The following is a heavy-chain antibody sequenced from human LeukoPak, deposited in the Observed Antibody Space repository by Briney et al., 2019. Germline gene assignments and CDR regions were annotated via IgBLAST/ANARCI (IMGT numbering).Heavy chain of an antibody. CDR2: ISYDGSNK. D-gene: IGHD6-13*01. Sequence: GGSLRLSCAASGFTFSSYAMRWVRQAPGKGLEWVAVISYDGSNKYYADSVKGRFTISRDNSKNTLYLQMNSLRAEDTAVYYCARDLVGAAGSFDYWGQGTLVTVSS. J-gene: IGHJ4*02. CDR3: ARDLVGAAGSFDY. CDR1: GFTFSSYA. V-gene: IGHV3-30-3*01.